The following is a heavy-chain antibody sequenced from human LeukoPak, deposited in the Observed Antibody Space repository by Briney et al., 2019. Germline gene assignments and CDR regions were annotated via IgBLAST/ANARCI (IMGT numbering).Heavy chain of an antibody. J-gene: IGHJ4*02. D-gene: IGHD3-10*01. CDR1: GFTFSSYS. CDR2: ISSSSSTI. Sequence: GGSLRLSCAASGFTFSSYSMNWVRQAPGKGLEWVSYISSSSSTIYYADSVKGRFTISRDNAKNSLYLQMNSLRAEDTAVYYCARDLLTSSGSYYKDYFDYWGQGTLVTVSS. CDR3: ARDLLTSSGSYYKDYFDY. V-gene: IGHV3-48*04.